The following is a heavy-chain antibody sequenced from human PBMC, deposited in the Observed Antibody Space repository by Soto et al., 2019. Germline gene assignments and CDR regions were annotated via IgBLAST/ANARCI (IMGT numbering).Heavy chain of an antibody. D-gene: IGHD2-21*02. Sequence: QVQLQESGPGLVKPSQTLSLTCTVSGGSISSGGYYWSWSRQHQGKGLEWIGYIYYSGSTYYNPSLKSRVTISVDTSKNQFSLKLSSVTAADTAGYYCAMYTDCGGDCYSNYFDYWGQGTLVTVSS. CDR1: GGSISSGGYY. J-gene: IGHJ4*02. V-gene: IGHV4-31*03. CDR3: AMYTDCGGDCYSNYFDY. CDR2: IYYSGST.